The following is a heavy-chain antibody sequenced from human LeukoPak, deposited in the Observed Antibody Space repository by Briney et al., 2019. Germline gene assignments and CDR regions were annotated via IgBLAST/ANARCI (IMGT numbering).Heavy chain of an antibody. Sequence: GESLSLSCAAAGFTFSTYTMSWVRQAPGKGLEWVSTISGSGGSTYYADSVKGRFSISRDNSKSTLYLQMNNLRAEDTAMYYCAKEGGDTWTNFYFHYWGQGTLVTVSS. D-gene: IGHD1-20*01. J-gene: IGHJ4*02. CDR1: GFTFSTYT. V-gene: IGHV3-23*01. CDR2: ISGSGGST. CDR3: AKEGGDTWTNFYFHY.